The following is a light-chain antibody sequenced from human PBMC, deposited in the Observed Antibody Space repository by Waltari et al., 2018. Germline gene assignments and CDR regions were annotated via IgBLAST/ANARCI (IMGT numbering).Light chain of an antibody. CDR3: QQYGSSPWT. V-gene: IGKV3-20*01. CDR2: GAS. Sequence: EIVLTQSPGTLSLSPGERATLSCRASQSVSSSYLAWYQQKPGQAPRVLIHGASNRATGIPDRFSGSGSGTDFTLTISRLEPEDFAVYYCQQYGSSPWTFGQGTKVESK. J-gene: IGKJ1*01. CDR1: QSVSSSY.